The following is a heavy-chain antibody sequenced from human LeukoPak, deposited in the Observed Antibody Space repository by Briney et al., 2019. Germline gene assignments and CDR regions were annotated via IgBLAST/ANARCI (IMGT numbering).Heavy chain of an antibody. D-gene: IGHD2-2*01. V-gene: IGHV3-15*01. CDR3: ARGFCGSTSCYQGPFDF. Sequence: GGSLRLSCAASGFTFSSAWMTWVRQAPGKGLEWVGHIKNKTNGGTTDYAASVKGRFIISRDDSKNTLYLQMNSLRTEDTAVYYCARGFCGSTSCYQGPFDFWGQGTLVTVSS. J-gene: IGHJ4*02. CDR2: IKNKTNGGTT. CDR1: GFTFSSAW.